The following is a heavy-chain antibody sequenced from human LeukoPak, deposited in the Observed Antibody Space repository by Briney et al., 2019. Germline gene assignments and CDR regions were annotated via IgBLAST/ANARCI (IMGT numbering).Heavy chain of an antibody. V-gene: IGHV3-74*01. J-gene: IGHJ4*02. D-gene: IGHD5-18*01. CDR2: IKSDGSTT. CDR3: ARVVDTHFDY. CDR1: GFTFNSYW. Sequence: GGSLKLPCEASGFTFNSYWMHWVAQAPGKGLVWVSRIKSDGSTTTYADSVKRRFTISRDNAKNTLYLQMNSLRAEDTAVYYCARVVDTHFDYWGQGTLVTVSS.